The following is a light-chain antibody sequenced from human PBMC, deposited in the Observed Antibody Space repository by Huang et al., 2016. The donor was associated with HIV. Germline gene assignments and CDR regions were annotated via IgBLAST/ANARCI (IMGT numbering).Light chain of an antibody. CDR1: HNINTF. Sequence: DIQMTQSPSSLSTFVGDRVTITCRASHNINTFLHWYQEKPGKAPRRLIYSASSLEHGVPSRFSGSASGTEFTLTVSSVQPDDSATYYCQQTYRTPYTFGQGTKLDI. CDR2: SAS. V-gene: IGKV1-39*01. J-gene: IGKJ2*01. CDR3: QQTYRTPYT.